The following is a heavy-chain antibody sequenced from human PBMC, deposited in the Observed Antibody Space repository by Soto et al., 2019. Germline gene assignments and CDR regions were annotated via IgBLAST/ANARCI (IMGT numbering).Heavy chain of an antibody. CDR3: ARPGNYGSGSYLYYLDY. CDR2: IYYSRST. Sequence: QLQLQESGPGLVKPSETLSLTCTVSGGSISSSSYYWGWIRQPPGKGLEWIGRIYYSRSTYYNPSLNSRVTISVDTSKNQFSLKLSSVTAADPAVYYCARPGNYGSGSYLYYLDYWGQGTLVTVSS. V-gene: IGHV4-39*01. CDR1: GGSISSSSYY. J-gene: IGHJ4*02. D-gene: IGHD3-10*01.